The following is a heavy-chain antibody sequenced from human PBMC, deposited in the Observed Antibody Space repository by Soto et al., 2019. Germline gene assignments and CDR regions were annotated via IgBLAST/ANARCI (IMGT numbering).Heavy chain of an antibody. CDR2: ISHSGST. Sequence: QLQLQESGSGLVKPSQTLSLTCAVSGGSISSGGYSWSWIRQPPGKGLEWIGHISHSGSTYYNPSLKSRVTISGDRSKNQFSLKRSSVPAADTAVYYCARWFDPWGQGTLVTVSS. V-gene: IGHV4-30-2*01. CDR3: ARWFDP. J-gene: IGHJ5*02. CDR1: GGSISSGGYS.